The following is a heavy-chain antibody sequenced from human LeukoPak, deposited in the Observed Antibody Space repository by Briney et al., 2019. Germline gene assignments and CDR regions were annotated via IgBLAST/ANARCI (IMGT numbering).Heavy chain of an antibody. CDR3: ARLTGYSSESWFDP. D-gene: IGHD3-9*01. V-gene: IGHV4-61*10. CDR2: IYYSGST. Sequence: SETLSLTCTVSGGSMNSGSYYWSWIRQSAGKGLEWIGYIYYSGSTNYSPSLKSRVTISVHTSKNQFSLKLSSVTAADTAVYYCARLTGYSSESWFDPWGQGTLVTVSS. CDR1: GGSMNSGSYY. J-gene: IGHJ5*02.